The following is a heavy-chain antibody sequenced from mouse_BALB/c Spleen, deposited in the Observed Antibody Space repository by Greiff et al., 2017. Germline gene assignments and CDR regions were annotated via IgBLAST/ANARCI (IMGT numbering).Heavy chain of an antibody. D-gene: IGHD2-4*01. V-gene: IGHV5-12-2*01. CDR1: GFTFSSYT. J-gene: IGHJ3*01. Sequence: EVKLVESGGGLVQPGGSLKLSCAASGFTFSSYTMSWVRQTPEKRLEWVAYISNGGGSTYYPDTVKGRFTISRDNAKNTLYLQMSSLKSEDTAMEYCARRGDDYDGCAYWGQGTLVTVSA. CDR3: ARRGDDYDGCAY. CDR2: ISNGGGST.